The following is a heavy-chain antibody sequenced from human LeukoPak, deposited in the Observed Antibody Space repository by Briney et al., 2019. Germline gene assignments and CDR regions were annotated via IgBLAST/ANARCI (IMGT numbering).Heavy chain of an antibody. D-gene: IGHD2-15*01. CDR1: GGTFSSYA. Sequence: SVKVSCKASGGTFSSYAISWVRQAPGQGLEWMGRIIPILGIANYAQKFQGRVTITADKSTSTAYMELSSLRSEDTAVYYCARDSVVVVAALVGGNAFGIWGQGTMVTVSS. CDR2: IIPILGIA. V-gene: IGHV1-69*04. J-gene: IGHJ3*02. CDR3: ARDSVVVVAALVGGNAFGI.